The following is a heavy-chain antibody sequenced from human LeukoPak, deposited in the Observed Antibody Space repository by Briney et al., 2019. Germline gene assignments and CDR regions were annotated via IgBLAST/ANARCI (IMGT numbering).Heavy chain of an antibody. CDR2: IWYDGSNK. J-gene: IGHJ4*02. CDR1: GFTFSSYG. V-gene: IGHV3-33*01. Sequence: PGGSLRLSCAASGFTFSSYGMHWVRQAPGKGLEWVAVIWYDGSNKYYADSVKGRFTISRDNSKNTLYLQMNSLRAEDTAVYYCVRDSGSGWYFDYWGQGTLVTVSS. CDR3: VRDSGSGWYFDY. D-gene: IGHD6-19*01.